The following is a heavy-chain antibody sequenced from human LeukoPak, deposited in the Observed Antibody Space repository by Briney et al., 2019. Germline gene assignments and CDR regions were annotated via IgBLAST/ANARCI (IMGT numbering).Heavy chain of an antibody. CDR1: GFTFSSYG. Sequence: PGRSLRLSCAASGFTFSSYGMHWVRQAPGKGLEWVAVIWYDGSNKYYADSVKGRFTISRHNSKNTLYLQMNSLRAEDTAVYYCARVDNYGSGSFDYWGQGTLVTVSS. V-gene: IGHV3-33*01. D-gene: IGHD3-10*01. CDR2: IWYDGSNK. CDR3: ARVDNYGSGSFDY. J-gene: IGHJ4*02.